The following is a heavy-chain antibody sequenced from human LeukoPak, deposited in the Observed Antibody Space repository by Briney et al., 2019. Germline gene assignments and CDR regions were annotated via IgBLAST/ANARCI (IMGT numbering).Heavy chain of an antibody. CDR3: ARDESHYYDSSGTFDY. Sequence: KPSETLSLTCTVSGGSISSYYWSWIRQPAGKGLEWIGRIYTSGSTNYNPSLKSRVTMSVDTSKNQFSLKLSSVTAADTAVYYCARDESHYYDSSGTFDYWGQGTLVTVSS. CDR1: GGSISSYY. CDR2: IYTSGST. J-gene: IGHJ4*02. D-gene: IGHD3-22*01. V-gene: IGHV4-4*07.